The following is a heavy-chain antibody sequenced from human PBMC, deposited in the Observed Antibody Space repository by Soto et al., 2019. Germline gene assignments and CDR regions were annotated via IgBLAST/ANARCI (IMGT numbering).Heavy chain of an antibody. V-gene: IGHV3-23*01. CDR1: GLTFSRYA. CDR3: ALTSADIVLLPSNIHFES. J-gene: IGHJ4*02. CDR2: ISGSGGTT. Sequence: GGSLRLSCAASGLTFSRYAMNWVRQAPGKGLEWVSGISGSGGTTYYADSVKGRFTISRDNSKNTLYLQMNSLRADDTAVYYCALTSADIVLLPSNIHFESWGQGTLGTVSS. D-gene: IGHD2-8*02.